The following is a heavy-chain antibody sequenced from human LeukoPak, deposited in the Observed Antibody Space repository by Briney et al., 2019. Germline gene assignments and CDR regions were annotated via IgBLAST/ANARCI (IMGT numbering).Heavy chain of an antibody. D-gene: IGHD3-22*01. CDR3: ARSSVVVIDFDY. Sequence: GGSLRLSCAASGFTFSSYWMSWVRQAPGKGLEWVANIKRDGSDKYYVDSVKGRFTISRDNAKNSLYLQMNSLRAEDTAVYYCARSSVVVIDFDYWGQGTLVTVSS. V-gene: IGHV3-7*01. J-gene: IGHJ4*02. CDR2: IKRDGSDK. CDR1: GFTFSSYW.